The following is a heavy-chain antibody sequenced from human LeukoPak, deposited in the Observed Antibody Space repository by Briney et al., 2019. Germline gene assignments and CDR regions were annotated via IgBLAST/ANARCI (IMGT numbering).Heavy chain of an antibody. D-gene: IGHD2-2*01. CDR3: ARVDGRYCSSTSCYAWDH. CDR1: VYTFTNHG. Sequence: ASVKVSCKASVYTFTNHGINWARQAPGQGLEWMGWISAYKGNTNYAQKVQGRVTMTADTSTSTAYMELRSLRSDATAVYYCARVDGRYCSSTSCYAWDHWGQGTLVTVSS. J-gene: IGHJ4*02. CDR2: ISAYKGNT. V-gene: IGHV1-18*01.